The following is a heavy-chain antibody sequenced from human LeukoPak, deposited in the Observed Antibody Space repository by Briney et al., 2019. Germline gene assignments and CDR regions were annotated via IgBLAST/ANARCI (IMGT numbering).Heavy chain of an antibody. Sequence: SETLSLTCTVSGGSISSYYWSWIRQPPGKGLEWIGYIYYSGSTNYNPSLKSRVTISVDTSKNQFSLKLSSVTAADTAVYYCARTMKDTMIIVVILHAFDIWGQGTMVTVSS. CDR1: GGSISSYY. D-gene: IGHD3-22*01. CDR3: ARTMKDTMIIVVILHAFDI. CDR2: IYYSGST. J-gene: IGHJ3*02. V-gene: IGHV4-59*12.